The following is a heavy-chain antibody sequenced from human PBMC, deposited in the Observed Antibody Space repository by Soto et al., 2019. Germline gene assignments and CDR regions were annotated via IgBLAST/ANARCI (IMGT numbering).Heavy chain of an antibody. D-gene: IGHD1-7*01. V-gene: IGHV3-30*18. J-gene: IGHJ5*02. CDR2: ISYDGSNK. CDR3: AKDFEEVTGTASWFDP. CDR1: GFTFSSYG. Sequence: QVQLVESGGGVVQPGRSLRLSCAASGFTFSSYGMHWVRQAPGKGLEWVAVISYDGSNKYYADSVKGRFTISRDNSKNTLSLHMNSLRAEDTAVYYCAKDFEEVTGTASWFDPWGQGTLVTVSS.